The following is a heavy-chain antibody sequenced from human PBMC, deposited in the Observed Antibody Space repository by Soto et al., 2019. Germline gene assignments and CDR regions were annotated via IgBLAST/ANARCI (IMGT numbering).Heavy chain of an antibody. D-gene: IGHD2-15*01. CDR2: ISAYNGNT. J-gene: IGHJ4*02. CDR1: GYTFTSYG. Sequence: ASVKVSCKASGYTFTSYGISWVRQAPGQGLEWMGWISAYNGNTNYAQKLQGRVTMTTDTSTSTAYMELRSLRSDDTAVYYCARMDIVVVVAAYFDYWGQVHLVTVSS. CDR3: ARMDIVVVVAAYFDY. V-gene: IGHV1-18*01.